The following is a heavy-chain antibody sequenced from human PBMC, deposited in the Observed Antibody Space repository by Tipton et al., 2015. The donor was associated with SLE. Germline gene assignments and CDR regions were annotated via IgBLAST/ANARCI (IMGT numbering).Heavy chain of an antibody. J-gene: IGHJ4*02. D-gene: IGHD3-22*01. V-gene: IGHV4-34*01. CDR1: GGSFSGYY. Sequence: TLSLTCAVYGGSFSGYYWSWIRQPPGKGLEWIGEINHSGSTNYNPSLKSRVTISVDTSKNQFSLKLSSVTAADTAVYYCARGGYYDSSALYYFDYWGQGTLVTVSS. CDR3: ARGGYYDSSALYYFDY. CDR2: INHSGST.